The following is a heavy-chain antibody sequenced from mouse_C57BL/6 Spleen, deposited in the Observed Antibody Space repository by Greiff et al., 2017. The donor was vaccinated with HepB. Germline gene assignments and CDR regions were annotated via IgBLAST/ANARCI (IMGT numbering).Heavy chain of an antibody. CDR1: GYTFTDYN. J-gene: IGHJ3*01. CDR2: INPNNGGT. V-gene: IGHV1-18*01. D-gene: IGHD1-1*01. CDR3: ARSGTTVVAPAY. Sequence: EVQLKESGPELVKPGASVKIPCKASGYTFTDYNMDWVKQSHGKSLEWIGDINPNNGGTIYNQKFKGKATLTVDKSSSTAYMELRSLTSEDTAVYYCARSGTTVVAPAYWGQGTLVTVSA.